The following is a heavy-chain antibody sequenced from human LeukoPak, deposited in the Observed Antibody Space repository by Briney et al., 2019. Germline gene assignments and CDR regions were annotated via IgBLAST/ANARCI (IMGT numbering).Heavy chain of an antibody. Sequence: SETLSLTCAVYGGSFSGYYWSWIRQPPGKGLEWIGEINHSGSTNYNPSLKSRVTISVDTSKNQFSLKLSSVTAADTAVYYCATETYYDSSGPHFDYWGQGTLVTVSS. D-gene: IGHD3-22*01. CDR2: INHSGST. V-gene: IGHV4-34*01. CDR1: GGSFSGYY. J-gene: IGHJ4*02. CDR3: ATETYYDSSGPHFDY.